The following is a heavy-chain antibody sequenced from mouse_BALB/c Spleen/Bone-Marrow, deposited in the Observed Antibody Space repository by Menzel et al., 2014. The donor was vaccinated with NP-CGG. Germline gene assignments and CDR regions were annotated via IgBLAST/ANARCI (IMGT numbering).Heavy chain of an antibody. D-gene: IGHD2-14*01. V-gene: IGHV7-3*02. Sequence: EVKVVESGGGLVQPGGSLRLSCATSGFTFTDFYMSWVRQSPGKALEWLGFIRNKANGYTTEYSASVKGRFTISRDNSQSILYLQMNTLRAEDSATYYCARDRRYDLAWFAYWGQGTLVTVSA. J-gene: IGHJ3*01. CDR1: GFTFTDFY. CDR2: IRNKANGYTT. CDR3: ARDRRYDLAWFAY.